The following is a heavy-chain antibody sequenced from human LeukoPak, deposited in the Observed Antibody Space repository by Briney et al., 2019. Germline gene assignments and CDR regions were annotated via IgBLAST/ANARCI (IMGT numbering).Heavy chain of an antibody. CDR2: ISAYNGNT. V-gene: IGHV1-18*01. CDR3: ATDRAAAGLAPFDY. D-gene: IGHD6-13*01. Sequence: GASVNVSCKASGYTFTSYGISWVRQAPGQGLEWMGWISAYNGNTNYAQKLQGRVTMTTDTSTSTAYMELRSLRSDDTAVYYCATDRAAAGLAPFDYWGQGTLVTVSS. J-gene: IGHJ4*02. CDR1: GYTFTSYG.